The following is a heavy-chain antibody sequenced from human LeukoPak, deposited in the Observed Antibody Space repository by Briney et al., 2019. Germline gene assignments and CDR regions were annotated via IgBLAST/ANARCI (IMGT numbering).Heavy chain of an antibody. Sequence: SGTLSLTCAVSGASISSDKWWSWVRQPPGKGLEWIGEINHSGNTKYSPSLKSRVTMSTDKSKNKFSLRLTSVTAADTAVYYCARAGVWLPAVWGQGTLVTVSS. D-gene: IGHD3-9*01. J-gene: IGHJ4*02. CDR3: ARAGVWLPAV. V-gene: IGHV4-4*02. CDR1: GASISSDKW. CDR2: INHSGNT.